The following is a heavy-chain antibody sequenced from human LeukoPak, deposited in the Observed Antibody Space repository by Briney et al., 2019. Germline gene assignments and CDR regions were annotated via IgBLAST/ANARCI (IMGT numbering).Heavy chain of an antibody. D-gene: IGHD3-10*01. J-gene: IGHJ4*02. Sequence: PSETLSLTCTVSGGSISSYYWSWIRQPPGKGLEWIGYIYYSGSTNYNPSLKSRVTISVDTSKNQFSLKLSSVTAADTAVYYCARHASGGLWFGESKFDYWGQGTLATVSS. CDR2: IYYSGST. CDR3: ARHASGGLWFGESKFDY. CDR1: GGSISSYY. V-gene: IGHV4-59*08.